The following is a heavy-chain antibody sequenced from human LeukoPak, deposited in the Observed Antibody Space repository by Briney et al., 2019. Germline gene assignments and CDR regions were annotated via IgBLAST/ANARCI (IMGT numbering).Heavy chain of an antibody. CDR3: ARVLGDYDILTGYSTNWFDP. Sequence: GESLKISCKGSGYSFTSYWISWVRQMPGEGLEWMGRIDPSDSYTNYSPSFQGHVTISADKSISTAYLQWSSLKASDTAMYYCARVLGDYDILTGYSTNWFDPWGQGTLVTVSS. CDR2: IDPSDSYT. J-gene: IGHJ5*02. CDR1: GYSFTSYW. D-gene: IGHD3-9*01. V-gene: IGHV5-10-1*01.